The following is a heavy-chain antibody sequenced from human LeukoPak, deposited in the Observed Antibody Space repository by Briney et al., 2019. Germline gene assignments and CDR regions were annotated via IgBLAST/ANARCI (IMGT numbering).Heavy chain of an antibody. V-gene: IGHV1-8*01. CDR3: ARALSWTTDSYYYMDV. CDR1: GYTFTCYD. J-gene: IGHJ6*03. Sequence: ASVKVSCKASGYTFTCYDINWVRQATGQGLEWMGWMNPNSGNTGYAQKFQGRVTMTKNTSITTAYMELNSLRSEDTAVYYCARALSWTTDSYYYMDVWGKGTSVTVSS. D-gene: IGHD3/OR15-3a*01. CDR2: MNPNSGNT.